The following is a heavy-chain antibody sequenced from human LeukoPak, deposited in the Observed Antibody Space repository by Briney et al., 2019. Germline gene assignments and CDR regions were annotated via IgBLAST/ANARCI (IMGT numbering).Heavy chain of an antibody. Sequence: PSQTLSLTCTVSGGSISSGGYYWSWIRQHPGRGLEWIGYLYYSGSTYYNPSLKSRVTISVDTSKNQFSLKLSSVTAADTAVYYCARDRDYYDSSGYSDWGQGTLVTVSS. CDR2: LYYSGST. V-gene: IGHV4-31*03. CDR3: ARDRDYYDSSGYSD. CDR1: GGSISSGGYY. D-gene: IGHD3-22*01. J-gene: IGHJ4*02.